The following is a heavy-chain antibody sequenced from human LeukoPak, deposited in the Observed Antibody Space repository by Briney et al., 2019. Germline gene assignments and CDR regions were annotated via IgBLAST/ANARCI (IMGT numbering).Heavy chain of an antibody. CDR3: ARHLRRRDGYNGGTYYYYYMDV. CDR2: IYPGDSDT. Sequence: GESLKISCKGSGYSFTSYWIGWVRQMPGKGLEWMGIIYPGDSDTRYSPSFQGQVTISADKSISTAYLQWSSLKAPDTAMYYCARHLRRRDGYNGGTYYYYYMDVWGKGTTVTVSS. V-gene: IGHV5-51*01. CDR1: GYSFTSYW. J-gene: IGHJ6*03. D-gene: IGHD5-24*01.